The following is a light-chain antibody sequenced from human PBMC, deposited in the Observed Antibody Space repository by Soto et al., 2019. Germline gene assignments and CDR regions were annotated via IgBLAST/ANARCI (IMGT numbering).Light chain of an antibody. J-gene: IGLJ2*01. CDR1: SSDVGTYNR. V-gene: IGLV2-18*02. CDR2: EVK. CDR3: TSYTSRDTVV. Sequence: QSALTQPPSVSGSPGQSVTISCTGTSSDVGTYNRVSWYQQPPGTAPKLMIYEVKIRPSGVPDRFSGSKSGNTAPLTISGLQAEDEADYYCTSYTSRDTVVFGGGTKLTVL.